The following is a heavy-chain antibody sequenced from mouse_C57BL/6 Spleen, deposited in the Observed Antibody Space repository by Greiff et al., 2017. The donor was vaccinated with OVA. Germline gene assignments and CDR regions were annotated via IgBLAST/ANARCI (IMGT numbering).Heavy chain of an antibody. CDR2: IDPSDSYT. Sequence: VQLQQPGAELVKPGASVKLSCKASGYTFTSYWMQWVKQRPGQGLEWIGEIDPSDSYTNYNQKFKGKATLTVDTSSSTAYMQLSSLTSEDSAVYYCARKGNCAYWGQGTLVTVSA. J-gene: IGHJ3*01. CDR3: ARKGNCAY. V-gene: IGHV1-50*01. CDR1: GYTFTSYW.